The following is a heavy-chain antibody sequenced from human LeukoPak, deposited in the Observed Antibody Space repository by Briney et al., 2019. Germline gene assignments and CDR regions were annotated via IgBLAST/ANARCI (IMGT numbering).Heavy chain of an antibody. J-gene: IGHJ4*02. Sequence: GGSLRLSCAASGFTFSRYVMNWVRQAPGKGLEWVSAISVSGDRAYYADSVKGRFTISRDNAKKTLYLQMNSLRAEDTALYYCAKDYGYSSSWYDYWGQGTLVTVSS. CDR1: GFTFSRYV. V-gene: IGHV3-23*01. CDR3: AKDYGYSSSWYDY. CDR2: ISVSGDRA. D-gene: IGHD6-13*01.